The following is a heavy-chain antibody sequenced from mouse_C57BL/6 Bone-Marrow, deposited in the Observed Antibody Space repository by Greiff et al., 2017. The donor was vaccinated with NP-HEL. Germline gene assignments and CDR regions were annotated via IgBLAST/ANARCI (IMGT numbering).Heavy chain of an antibody. CDR2: IYPRSGNT. Sequence: QVQLQQSGAELARPGASVKLSCKASGYTFTSYGISWVKQRTGQGLEWIGEIYPRSGNTYYNEKFKGKATLTADKSSSTAYMELRSLTSEDSAVYFCARAPVYYDYHWYFDVWGTGTTVTVSS. V-gene: IGHV1-81*01. D-gene: IGHD2-4*01. CDR1: GYTFTSYG. CDR3: ARAPVYYDYHWYFDV. J-gene: IGHJ1*03.